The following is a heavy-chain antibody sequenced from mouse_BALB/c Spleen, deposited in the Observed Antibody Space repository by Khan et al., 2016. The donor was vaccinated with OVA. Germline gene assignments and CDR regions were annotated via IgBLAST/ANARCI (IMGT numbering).Heavy chain of an antibody. J-gene: IGHJ3*01. CDR2: INPSNGGT. V-gene: IGHV1S81*02. Sequence: QVQLKQSGAELVKPGASVRLSCKASGYTFTSYYLYWVKQRPGQGLEWIGDINPSNGGTNFNEKFKNKATLPVDKSSSTAYMQLSSLTSEDSAVYYCTRSGYGTFAYWGQGTLVTVSA. CDR1: GYTFTSYY. CDR3: TRSGYGTFAY. D-gene: IGHD2-1*01.